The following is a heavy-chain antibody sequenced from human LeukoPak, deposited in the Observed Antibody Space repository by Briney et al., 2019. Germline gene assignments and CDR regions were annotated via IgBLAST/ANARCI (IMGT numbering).Heavy chain of an antibody. V-gene: IGHV4-39*07. D-gene: IGHD7-27*01. J-gene: IGHJ4*02. CDR3: ARGDWGGKLYYFDY. Sequence: SETLSLTCTVSGGSISSSSYYWGWIRQPPGKGLEWIGSIYYSGSTNYNPSLKSRVTISVDTSKNQFSLKLSSVTAADTAVYYCARGDWGGKLYYFDYWGQGTLVTVSS. CDR2: IYYSGST. CDR1: GGSISSSSYY.